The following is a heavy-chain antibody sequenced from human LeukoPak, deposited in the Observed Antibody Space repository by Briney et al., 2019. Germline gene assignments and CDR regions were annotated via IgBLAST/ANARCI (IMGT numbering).Heavy chain of an antibody. J-gene: IGHJ3*02. Sequence: SETLSLTCTVSGASISSSSYYWGWIRQPPGKGLEWIGSIYYSGSTYYNPSLKSRVTISVDTSKNQFSLKLSSVTAADMAVYYCASGNYDFWSGYYENAFDIWGQGTMVTVSS. V-gene: IGHV4-39*01. CDR1: GASISSSSYY. CDR3: ASGNYDFWSGYYENAFDI. CDR2: IYYSGST. D-gene: IGHD3-3*01.